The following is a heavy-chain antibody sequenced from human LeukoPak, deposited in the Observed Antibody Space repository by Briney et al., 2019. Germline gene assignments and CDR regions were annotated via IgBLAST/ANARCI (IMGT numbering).Heavy chain of an antibody. CDR1: GFTFSSYS. V-gene: IGHV3-21*01. D-gene: IGHD1-26*01. CDR3: ARGNGWDQTNGAFDI. Sequence: GGSLRLSCAASGFTFSSYSMNWVRQAPGKGLEWVSSISSSSSYIYYADSVKGRFTISRANAKNSLYLQMNSLRAEDTAVYYCARGNGWDQTNGAFDIWGQGTMVTVSS. CDR2: ISSSSSYI. J-gene: IGHJ3*02.